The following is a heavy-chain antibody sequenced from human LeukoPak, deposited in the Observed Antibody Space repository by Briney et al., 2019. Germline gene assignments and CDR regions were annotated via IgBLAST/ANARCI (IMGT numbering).Heavy chain of an antibody. CDR3: ATVRITMIVVVKNYYFDY. Sequence: ASVKVSCKVSGYTLTELSMHWVRQAPGKGLEWMGGFDPEDGETIYAQKSQGRVTMTEDTSTDTAYMELSSLRSEDTAVYYCATVRITMIVVVKNYYFDYWGQGTLVTVSS. V-gene: IGHV1-24*01. CDR1: GYTLTELS. CDR2: FDPEDGET. J-gene: IGHJ4*02. D-gene: IGHD3-22*01.